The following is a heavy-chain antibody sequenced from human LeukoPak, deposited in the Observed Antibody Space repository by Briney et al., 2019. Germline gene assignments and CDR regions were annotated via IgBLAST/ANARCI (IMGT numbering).Heavy chain of an antibody. CDR3: ATVESVAYDILTGYYPGHFDY. V-gene: IGHV4-59*13. CDR2: IYYRGST. Sequence: SETLSLTCTVSGGPISSYYWSWIRQPPGKGLEWVGYIYYRGSTNYNPSLKSRVTISVDTSQTPFSLKLSSVTAADTAVYYCATVESVAYDILTGYYPGHFDYWGQGTLVTVSS. D-gene: IGHD3-9*01. J-gene: IGHJ4*02. CDR1: GGPISSYY.